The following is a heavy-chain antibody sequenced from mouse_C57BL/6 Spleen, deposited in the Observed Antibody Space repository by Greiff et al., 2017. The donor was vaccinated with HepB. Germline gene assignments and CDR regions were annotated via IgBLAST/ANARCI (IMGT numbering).Heavy chain of an antibody. Sequence: VQLQQSGAELVKPGASVKISCKASGYAFSSYWMNWVKQRPGKGLEWIGQIYPGDGDTNYNGKFKGKATLTADKSSSTAYMQLSSLTSEDSAVYFCARSRFTTVVREAMDYWGQGTSGTVSS. D-gene: IGHD1-1*01. J-gene: IGHJ4*01. CDR1: GYAFSSYW. V-gene: IGHV1-80*01. CDR3: ARSRFTTVVREAMDY. CDR2: IYPGDGDT.